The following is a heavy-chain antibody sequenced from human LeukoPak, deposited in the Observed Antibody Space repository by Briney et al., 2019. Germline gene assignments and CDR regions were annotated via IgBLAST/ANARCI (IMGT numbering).Heavy chain of an antibody. CDR2: INHSGST. J-gene: IGHJ4*02. D-gene: IGHD3-22*01. Sequence: SETLSLTCTVSGDSISTYYWSWIRQPPGKGLEWIGEINHSGSTNYNPSLKSRVTISVDTSKNQFSLKLSSVTAADTAVYYCTRCYYDSSGYDYWGQGTLVTVSS. CDR1: GDSISTYY. V-gene: IGHV4-34*01. CDR3: TRCYYDSSGYDY.